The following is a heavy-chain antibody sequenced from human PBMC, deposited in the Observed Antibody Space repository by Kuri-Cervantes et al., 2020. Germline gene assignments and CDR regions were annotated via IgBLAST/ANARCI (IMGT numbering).Heavy chain of an antibody. CDR2: ISESGGTT. Sequence: GGSLRLSCAASGFTFSSYWMHWVRQAPGKGLEWVSAISESGGTTYYADSVKGRFTISRDNSKITLYLQMNRLRAEDTALYHCARGRMALLGVVAVLDYFDYWGQGTLVTVSS. CDR3: ARGRMALLGVVAVLDYFDY. CDR1: GFTFSSYW. D-gene: IGHD2-15*01. V-gene: IGHV3-23*01. J-gene: IGHJ4*02.